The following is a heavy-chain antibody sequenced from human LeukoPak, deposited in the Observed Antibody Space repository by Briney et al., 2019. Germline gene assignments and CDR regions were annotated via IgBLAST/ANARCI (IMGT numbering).Heavy chain of an antibody. CDR1: GFTFSNYW. V-gene: IGHV3-74*01. D-gene: IGHD2-15*01. J-gene: IGHJ6*04. CDR2: SNSDGRIT. Sequence: GGSLRLSCAASGFTFSNYWMHWARQAPGKGLVWVARSNSDGRITNYADSVKGRFTISRDNAKNSLYLQMNSLRAEDTAVYYCAREDIVVVEYGMDVWGKGTTVTVSS. CDR3: AREDIVVVEYGMDV.